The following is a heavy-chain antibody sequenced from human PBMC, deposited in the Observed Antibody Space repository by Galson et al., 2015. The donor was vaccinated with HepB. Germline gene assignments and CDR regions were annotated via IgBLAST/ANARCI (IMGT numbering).Heavy chain of an antibody. CDR3: ARDRIAAAAVDLYGMDV. Sequence: YAISWVRQAPGQGLEWMGRIIPILGIANYAQKFQGRVTITADKSTSTAYMELSSLRSEDTAVYYCARDRIAAAAVDLYGMDVWGQGTTVTVSS. D-gene: IGHD6-13*01. V-gene: IGHV1-69*04. CDR1: YA. J-gene: IGHJ6*02. CDR2: IIPILGIA.